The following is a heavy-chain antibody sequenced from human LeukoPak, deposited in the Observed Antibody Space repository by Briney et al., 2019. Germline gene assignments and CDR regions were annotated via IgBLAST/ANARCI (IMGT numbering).Heavy chain of an antibody. V-gene: IGHV4-59*08. J-gene: IGHJ4*02. D-gene: IGHD3-22*01. CDR2: IYYSGST. CDR3: ASFGTSSGYPDY. CDR1: GGSISSYC. Sequence: SETLSLTCTVSGGSISSYCWSWIRQPPGKGLEWIGYIYYSGSTNYNPSLKSRVTISVDTSKNQFSLKLSSVTAADTAVYYCASFGTSSGYPDYWGQGTLVTVSS.